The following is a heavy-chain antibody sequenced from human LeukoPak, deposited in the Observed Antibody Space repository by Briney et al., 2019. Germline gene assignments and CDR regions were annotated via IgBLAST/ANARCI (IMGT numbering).Heavy chain of an antibody. CDR2: VSGSGGIR. D-gene: IGHD6-6*01. V-gene: IGHV3-23*01. Sequence: GGSLRLSCAASGFTFSSYAMSCVRQAPGKGLEWVSAVSGSGGIRHYADSVKGRFTISRDISKNTLYLQMNSLRAEDTAVYYCAKGRSTEYSSFLFFDYWGQEILVTVSS. CDR3: AKGRSTEYSSFLFFDY. J-gene: IGHJ4*02. CDR1: GFTFSSYA.